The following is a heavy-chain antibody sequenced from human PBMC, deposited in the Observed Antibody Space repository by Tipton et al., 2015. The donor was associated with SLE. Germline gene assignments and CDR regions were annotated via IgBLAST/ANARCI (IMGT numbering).Heavy chain of an antibody. V-gene: IGHV1-18*01. J-gene: IGHJ6*03. CDR1: GYTFTNYG. CDR3: AREGRDYYYMDV. CDR2: ISADNGNT. Sequence: QLVQSGAEVKKPGASVKVSCKAYGYTFTNYGVSWVRQAPGQGLEWLGWISADNGNTHYSQKLQGRLTMTTETSTYTAYMELRSLRSDDTAVYFCAREGRDYYYMDVWGKGTTVIVSS.